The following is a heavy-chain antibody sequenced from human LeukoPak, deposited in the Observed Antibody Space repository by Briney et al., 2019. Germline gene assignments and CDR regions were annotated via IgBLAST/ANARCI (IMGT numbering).Heavy chain of an antibody. CDR2: IWYDGSNK. CDR3: AREYSGYGASRTNSN. Sequence: PGGSLRLSCAASGFTFSSYGMHWVRQAPGKGLEWVAVIWYDGSNKYYADSVKGRFTISRDNSKNTLYLQMNSLRAEDTAVYYCAREYSGYGASRTNSNWGQGTLVTVSS. D-gene: IGHD5-12*01. J-gene: IGHJ4*02. CDR1: GFTFSSYG. V-gene: IGHV3-33*08.